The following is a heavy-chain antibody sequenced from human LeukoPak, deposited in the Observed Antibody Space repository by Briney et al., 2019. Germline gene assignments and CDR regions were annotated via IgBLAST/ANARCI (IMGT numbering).Heavy chain of an antibody. J-gene: IGHJ4*02. V-gene: IGHV3-7*05. D-gene: IGHD3-3*01. Sequence: GGSLRLSCTASGFTFASYWMNWVRQAPGKGLEWVANINEDGSEKYYVESVKGRFTVSRDNAKNSLYLQMDSLRAEDTAVYYCARDGPHYDFWSGPAYWGQGTLVTVSS. CDR2: INEDGSEK. CDR3: ARDGPHYDFWSGPAY. CDR1: GFTFASYW.